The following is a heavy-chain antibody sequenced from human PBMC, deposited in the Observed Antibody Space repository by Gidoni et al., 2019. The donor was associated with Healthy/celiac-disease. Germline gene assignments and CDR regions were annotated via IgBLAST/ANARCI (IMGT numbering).Heavy chain of an antibody. CDR3: ARDRPHQSDDYGDEGYYYYYGMDV. CDR2: ISSSSSTI. Sequence: EVQLVESGGGLVQPGGSLRLSCAASGLTLSSYSMNWVRQAPGKGLDWGSYISSSSSTIYYADSVKCRFTISRDNAKNSLYLQMNSLRDEDTAVYYCARDRPHQSDDYGDEGYYYYYGMDVWGQGTTVTVSS. V-gene: IGHV3-48*02. J-gene: IGHJ6*02. D-gene: IGHD4-17*01. CDR1: GLTLSSYS.